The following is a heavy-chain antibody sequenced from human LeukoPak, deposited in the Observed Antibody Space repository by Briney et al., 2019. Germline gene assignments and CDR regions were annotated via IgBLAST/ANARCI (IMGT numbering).Heavy chain of an antibody. CDR2: INPNSGGT. CDR3: ASKTTYCSSTSCPFYYGMDV. CDR1: GYTFTGYY. V-gene: IGHV1-2*02. Sequence: ASVKVSCQSSGYTFTGYYMHWVRQAPGQGLEWMGWINPNSGGTNYAQKFQGRVTMTRDTSISTAYMELSRLRSDDTAVYYCASKTTYCSSTSCPFYYGMDVWGQGTTVTVSS. J-gene: IGHJ6*02. D-gene: IGHD2-2*01.